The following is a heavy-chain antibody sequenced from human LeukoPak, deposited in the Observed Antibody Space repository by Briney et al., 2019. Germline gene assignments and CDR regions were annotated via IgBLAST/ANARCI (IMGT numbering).Heavy chain of an antibody. CDR3: STGGGTHDY. CDR1: GLTFNNAW. Sequence: GGSHGLSCAASGLTFNNAWMSWVRQAPGKGLEWVGRIRSRSAGGTTDYGAPVKGRFTISGDDSKNTLYLQMNSLKTEDTAVYYCSTGGGTHDYWGQGTLVTVSS. V-gene: IGHV3-15*01. J-gene: IGHJ4*02. CDR2: IRSRSAGGTT. D-gene: IGHD2-15*01.